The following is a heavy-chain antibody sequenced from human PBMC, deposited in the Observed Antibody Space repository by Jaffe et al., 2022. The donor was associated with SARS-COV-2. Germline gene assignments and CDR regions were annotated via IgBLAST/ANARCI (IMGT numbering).Heavy chain of an antibody. J-gene: IGHJ6*02. CDR3: ASIIEYSSPGWGYGMDV. CDR2: ISSSSSYI. CDR1: GFTFSSYS. V-gene: IGHV3-21*01. Sequence: EVQLVESGGGLVKPGGSLRLSCAASGFTFSSYSMNWVRQAPGKGLEWVSSISSSSSYIYYADSVKGRFTISRDNAKNSLYLQMNSLRAEDTAVYYCASIIEYSSPGWGYGMDVWGQGTTVTVSS. D-gene: IGHD6-6*01.